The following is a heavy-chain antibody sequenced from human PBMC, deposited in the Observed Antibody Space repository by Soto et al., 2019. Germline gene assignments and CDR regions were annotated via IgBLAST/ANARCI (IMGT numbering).Heavy chain of an antibody. J-gene: IGHJ4*02. V-gene: IGHV3-23*01. CDR1: GFTFSSYA. CDR2: ISGSGGST. D-gene: IGHD3-22*01. CDR3: AKDSNKYYYDSSGYYLPYYFDY. Sequence: GGSLRLSCAASGFTFSSYAMSWVRQAPGKGLEWASAISGSGGSTYYADSVKGRFTISRDNSKNTLYLQMNSLRAEDTAVYYCAKDSNKYYYDSSGYYLPYYFDYWGQGTLVTVSS.